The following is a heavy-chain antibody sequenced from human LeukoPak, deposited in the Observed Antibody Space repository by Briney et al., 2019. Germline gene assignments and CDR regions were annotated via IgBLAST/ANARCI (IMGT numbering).Heavy chain of an antibody. CDR2: INHSGNS. CDR3: AGAGY. V-gene: IGHV4-38-2*02. J-gene: IGHJ4*02. Sequence: SETLSLTCTVSGYSISSGYYWGWIRQPPGKGLEWIGSINHSGNSNYNPSLKSRVTISVDTSKNQFSLELSSVTAADTAFYYCAGAGYWGQGTLVTVSS. CDR1: GYSISSGYY.